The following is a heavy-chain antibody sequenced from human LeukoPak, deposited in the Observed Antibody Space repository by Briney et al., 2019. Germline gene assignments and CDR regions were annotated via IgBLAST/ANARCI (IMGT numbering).Heavy chain of an antibody. CDR3: AREDCSSTSCYGFDY. CDR1: GFSSSSYT. CDR2: ISYVGSKI. J-gene: IGHJ4*02. V-gene: IGHV3-30*04. D-gene: IGHD2-2*01. Sequence: GGALRLSCAASGFSSSSYTMCWVREALRKGLGRVALISYVGSKIYYAHSVKGRFTISRDNSKNTLYLQMNSLRAEDTAVYYCAREDCSSTSCYGFDYWGQGTLVTVSS.